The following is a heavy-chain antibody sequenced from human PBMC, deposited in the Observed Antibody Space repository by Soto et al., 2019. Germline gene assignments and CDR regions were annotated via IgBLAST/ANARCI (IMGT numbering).Heavy chain of an antibody. Sequence: EVQLVESGGDLVQRGGSLRLSCAASGFPFSSYWMHWVRHTPGKGLDWVARISGDGVTTYYADSVTGGFTVSRDNAKNTLSLQISGRRAEDTAVYYCAREYYGLLTGYDTDYWGQGTLGSVSS. CDR1: GFPFSSYW. CDR3: AREYYGLLTGYDTDY. D-gene: IGHD3-9*01. J-gene: IGHJ4*02. CDR2: ISGDGVTT. V-gene: IGHV3-74*01.